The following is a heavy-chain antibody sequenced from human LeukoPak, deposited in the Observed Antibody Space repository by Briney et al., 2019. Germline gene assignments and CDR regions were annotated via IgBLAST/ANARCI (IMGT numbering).Heavy chain of an antibody. CDR2: ISSTGSTI. CDR3: GRDQNSGYGNDAFDI. CDR1: GFIFSDYY. D-gene: IGHD5-12*01. J-gene: IGHJ3*02. Sequence: GGSLRLSCAASGFIFSDYYMSWIRQAPGKGLEWVSYISSTGSTIYYADSVKGRFTISRDNAKNSLYLQMNSLRAEDTAVYYCGRDQNSGYGNDAFDIWGQGTMVTVSS. V-gene: IGHV3-11*01.